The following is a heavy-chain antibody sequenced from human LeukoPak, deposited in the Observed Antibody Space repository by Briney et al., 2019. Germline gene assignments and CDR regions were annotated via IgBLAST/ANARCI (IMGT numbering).Heavy chain of an antibody. D-gene: IGHD6-13*01. CDR3: AKGGIAAAGLTFDY. CDR1: GFTFSSYG. V-gene: IGHV3-30*18. Sequence: GRSLRLSCAASGFTFSSYGMHWVRQAPGKGLEWVAVIPYDGSNKYYADSVKGRFTISRDNSKNTLYLQMNSLRAEDTAVYYCAKGGIAAAGLTFDYWGQGTLVTVSS. J-gene: IGHJ4*02. CDR2: IPYDGSNK.